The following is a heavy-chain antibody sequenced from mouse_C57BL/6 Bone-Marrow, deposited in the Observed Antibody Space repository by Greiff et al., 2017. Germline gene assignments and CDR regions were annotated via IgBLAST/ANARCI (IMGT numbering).Heavy chain of an antibody. D-gene: IGHD1-1*01. CDR2: ISGGGGNT. V-gene: IGHV5-9*01. Sequence: EVQRVESGGGLVKPGGSLKLSCAASGFTFSSYTMSWVRQTPEKRLQWVAAISGGGGNTYYPDSVKGRFTISRDNDKNILYLQMSSLRSEDTALYDCSRQVTTVLATKYFDVWGKGTTVTVSS. CDR3: SRQVTTVLATKYFDV. CDR1: GFTFSSYT. J-gene: IGHJ1*03.